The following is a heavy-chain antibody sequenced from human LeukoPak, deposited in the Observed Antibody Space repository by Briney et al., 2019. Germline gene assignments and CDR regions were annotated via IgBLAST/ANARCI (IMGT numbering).Heavy chain of an antibody. D-gene: IGHD2-15*01. Sequence: GASVKVSCKASGYPFTSYGISWVRQAPGQGLEWMGWISAYNGNTSYAQKLQGRVTMTTDTSTSTAYMELRSLRSDDTAVYYCAREVVAASNDYWGQGTLVTVSS. CDR1: GYPFTSYG. V-gene: IGHV1-18*01. CDR2: ISAYNGNT. J-gene: IGHJ4*02. CDR3: AREVVAASNDY.